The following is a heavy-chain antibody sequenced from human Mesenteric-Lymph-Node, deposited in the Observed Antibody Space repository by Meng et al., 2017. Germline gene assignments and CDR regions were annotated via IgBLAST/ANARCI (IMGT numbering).Heavy chain of an antibody. CDR1: GGSFSGYY. J-gene: IGHJ4*02. D-gene: IGHD5-18*01. CDR3: ARKLRGYSYGPLIDY. Sequence: QVQLQQWGGGLLQPSETLSLTCAVYGGSFSGYYWSWIRQPPGKGLEWIGEINHSGSTNYHPSLKSRVTISVDTSKNQFSLKLSSVTAADTAVYYCARKLRGYSYGPLIDYWGQGTLVTVSS. V-gene: IGHV4-34*01. CDR2: INHSGST.